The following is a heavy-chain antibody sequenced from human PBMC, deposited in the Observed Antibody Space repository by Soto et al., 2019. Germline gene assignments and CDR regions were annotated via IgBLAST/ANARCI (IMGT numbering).Heavy chain of an antibody. D-gene: IGHD2-21*01. J-gene: IGHJ5*02. V-gene: IGHV4-4*02. CDR3: ATLPPRIVVALLPIPT. Sequence: QVQLRESGPGLVKTSGTLSLTCVVSGGSISSTNWWPWVRQPPGKGLEWIGEIYHSGSPTFSPSLRGSATISVDKSNDQLSLSLRAVTDADTALYYCATLPPRIVVALLPIPTWGQGILVTVSS. CDR1: GGSISSTNW. CDR2: IYHSGSP.